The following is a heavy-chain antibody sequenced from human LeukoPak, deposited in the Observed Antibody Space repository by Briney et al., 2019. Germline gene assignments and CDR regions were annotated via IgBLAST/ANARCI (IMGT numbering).Heavy chain of an antibody. Sequence: SETLSLTCTVSGGSISSSYYWGWIRQPPGKGLEWIGNKYHRGSTYYNPSLKSRVTISVDTSKNQFSLNLTSVTAADTAVYYCARIAGGLYFYYYYMDVWGKGTTVTVSS. D-gene: IGHD3-16*01. CDR2: KYHRGST. CDR3: ARIAGGLYFYYYYMDV. J-gene: IGHJ6*03. CDR1: GGSISSSYY. V-gene: IGHV4-39*07.